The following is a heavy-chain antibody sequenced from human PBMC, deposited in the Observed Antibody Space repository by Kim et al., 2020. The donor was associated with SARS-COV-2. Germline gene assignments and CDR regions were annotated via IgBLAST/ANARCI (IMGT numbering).Heavy chain of an antibody. J-gene: IGHJ4*02. V-gene: IGHV4-34*01. D-gene: IGHD3-10*01. CDR3: ARGRDRRRTYYYGSGSPDPFDY. CDR2: INHSGST. CDR1: GGSFSGYY. Sequence: SETLSLTCAVYGGSFSGYYWSWIRQPPGKGLEWIGEINHSGSTNYNPSLKSRVTISVDTSKNQFSLKLSSVTAADTAVYYCARGRDRRRTYYYGSGSPDPFDYWGQGTLVTVSS.